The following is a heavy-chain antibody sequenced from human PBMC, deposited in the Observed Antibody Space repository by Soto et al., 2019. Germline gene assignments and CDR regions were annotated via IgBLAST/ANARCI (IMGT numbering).Heavy chain of an antibody. J-gene: IGHJ6*02. CDR2: ISAYNGNT. D-gene: IGHD6-19*01. CDR1: GYTFTSYG. V-gene: IGHV1-18*01. CDR3: ARDSSGPLVYGMDV. Sequence: QVQLVPSGAEVKKPGASVKVSCKASGYTFTSYGISWVRQAPGQGLEWMGWISAYNGNTNDAQKLQGIVTMTTDTSTSTADMERRSLRSDDTAVYYCARDSSGPLVYGMDVWGQGTTVTVSS.